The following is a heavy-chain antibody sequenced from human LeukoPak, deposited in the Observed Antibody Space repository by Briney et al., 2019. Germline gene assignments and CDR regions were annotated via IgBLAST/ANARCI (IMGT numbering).Heavy chain of an antibody. CDR3: ARPLGYCSSTSCYAWFDP. V-gene: IGHV3-33*01. J-gene: IGHJ5*02. CDR1: GFTFSSND. Sequence: PGGSLRLSCAASGFTFSSNDMNWVRQAPGKGLEWVAFIMYDGSDKYYADSVKGRFTISRDNAKNSLYLQMNSLRAEDTAVYYCARPLGYCSSTSCYAWFDPWGQGTLVTVSS. D-gene: IGHD2-2*01. CDR2: IMYDGSDK.